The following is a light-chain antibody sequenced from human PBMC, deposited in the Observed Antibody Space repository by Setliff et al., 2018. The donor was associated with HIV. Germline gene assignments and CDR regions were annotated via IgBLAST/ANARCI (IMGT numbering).Light chain of an antibody. J-gene: IGLJ1*01. CDR3: SAYAGRNNYV. CDR1: SSDIGGYNY. CDR2: EVN. Sequence: QSVLTQPASVSGSPGQSITISCTGTSSDIGGYNYVSWYQQHPGKVPKLMIYEVNKRPSGVPDRFSGSKSDNTASLTVSGLQADDEADYYCSAYAGRNNYVFGSGTKV. V-gene: IGLV2-8*01.